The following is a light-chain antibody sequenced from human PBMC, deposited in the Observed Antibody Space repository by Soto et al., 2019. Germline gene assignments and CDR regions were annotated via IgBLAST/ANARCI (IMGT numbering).Light chain of an antibody. CDR3: QHYKTSPWT. J-gene: IGKJ1*01. CDR2: KPS. Sequence: IHRSDSPYSPSASVVYRVTIACRANQSIVGWLAWYQQKPGKAPKVLIYKPSTLESGVPSRFSGGGSGTESTLSISSLQPDDFATYKCQHYKTSPWTFGQGTKVDIK. V-gene: IGKV1-5*03. CDR1: QSIVGW.